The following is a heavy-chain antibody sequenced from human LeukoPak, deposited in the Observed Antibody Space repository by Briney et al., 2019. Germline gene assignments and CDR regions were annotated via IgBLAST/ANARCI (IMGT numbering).Heavy chain of an antibody. CDR3: ARYGYYYYYGMDV. V-gene: IGHV4-39*07. J-gene: IGHJ6*02. Sequence: SETLSLTCTVSGGSTSSGGYYWSWIRQHPGKGLEWIGEINHSGSTNYNPSLKSRVTISVDTSKNQFSLKLSSVTAADTAVYYCARYGYYYYYGMDVWGQGTTVTVSS. D-gene: IGHD2-8*01. CDR2: INHSGST. CDR1: GGSTSSGGYY.